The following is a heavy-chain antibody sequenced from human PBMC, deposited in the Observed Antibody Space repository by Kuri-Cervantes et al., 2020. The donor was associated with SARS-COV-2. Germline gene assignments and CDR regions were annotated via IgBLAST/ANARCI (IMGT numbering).Heavy chain of an antibody. Sequence: GSLRLSCTVSGGSISSYYWGWIRQLPGKGLEWIGSIYYSGSTYSNPSLKTRVTISVDTTKNQFSLKLSSVTAADTAVYYCATRFLEWDYWGQGTLVTVSS. J-gene: IGHJ4*02. CDR1: GGSISSYY. CDR2: IYYSGST. CDR3: ATRFLEWDY. D-gene: IGHD3-3*01. V-gene: IGHV4-39*01.